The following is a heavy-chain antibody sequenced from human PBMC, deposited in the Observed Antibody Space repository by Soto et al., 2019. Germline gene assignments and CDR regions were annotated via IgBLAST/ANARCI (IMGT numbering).Heavy chain of an antibody. CDR2: VYFSGTT. CDR1: GDSVTSHY. V-gene: IGHV4-59*02. J-gene: IGHJ4*02. D-gene: IGHD1-1*01. CDR3: ARADRNWNDENYFDY. Sequence: SETLSLTCSFSGDSVTSHYWSWLRQPPGKGLEWIGYVYFSGTTNYNPSLKSRVTMSVDTSKNQFSLKLSSLTAADTAIYYCARADRNWNDENYFDYWGQGARVTVSS.